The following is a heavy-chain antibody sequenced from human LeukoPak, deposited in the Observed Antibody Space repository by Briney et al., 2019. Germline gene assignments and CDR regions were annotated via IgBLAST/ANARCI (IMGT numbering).Heavy chain of an antibody. CDR2: ISSSGSTI. Sequence: PGGSLRLSCAASGFTFSSYEMNWVRQAPGKGLEWVSYISSSGSTIYYADSVKGRFTISRVNAKNSLYLQMNSLRVEDTVLYYCTKSQVGALAYFDYWGQGTLVTVSS. J-gene: IGHJ4*02. CDR1: GFTFSSYE. D-gene: IGHD1-26*01. V-gene: IGHV3-48*03. CDR3: TKSQVGALAYFDY.